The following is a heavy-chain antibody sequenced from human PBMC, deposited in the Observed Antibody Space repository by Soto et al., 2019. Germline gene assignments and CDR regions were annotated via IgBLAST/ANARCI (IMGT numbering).Heavy chain of an antibody. CDR3: ARGGRGLELRAFDI. CDR2: ISSSGSTI. Sequence: GGSLRLSCAASGFTFSSYEMNWVRQAPGKGLEWVSYISSSGSTIYYADSVKGRFTISRDNAKNSLYLQMNSLRAEDTAVYYCARGGRGLELRAFDIWGQGTMVTVSS. J-gene: IGHJ3*02. V-gene: IGHV3-48*03. D-gene: IGHD1-7*01. CDR1: GFTFSSYE.